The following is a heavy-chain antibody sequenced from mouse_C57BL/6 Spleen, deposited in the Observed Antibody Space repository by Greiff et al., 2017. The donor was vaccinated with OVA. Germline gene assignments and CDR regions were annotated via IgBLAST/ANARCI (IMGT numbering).Heavy chain of an antibody. CDR3: ARLGQRGYFDV. CDR1: GYTFTSYW. CDR2: IDPSDSYT. V-gene: IGHV1-69*01. D-gene: IGHD4-1*01. Sequence: VQLQQPGAELVMPGASVKLSCKASGYTFTSYWMHWVKQRPGQGLEWIGEIDPSDSYTNYNQKFKGKSTLTVDKSSSTAYMQLNSLTSEDSAVYDCARLGQRGYFDVWGTGTTVTVSS. J-gene: IGHJ1*03.